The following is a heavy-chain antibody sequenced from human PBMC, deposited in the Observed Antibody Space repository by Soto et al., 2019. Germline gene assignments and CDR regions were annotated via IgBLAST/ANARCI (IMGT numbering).Heavy chain of an antibody. CDR2: INPSACSA. CDR3: ARDNSAANGVLDH. Sequence: ASVKVSCKASGYTFTNYYLHWVRQAPGQGLEWVGMINPSACSASYAQKLRGRLTMDRDTSTTTVYMELSRLTFEDTAVYFCARDNSAANGVLDHWGQGTLVTVSS. V-gene: IGHV1-46*04. J-gene: IGHJ4*02. CDR1: GYTFTNYY. D-gene: IGHD1-1*01.